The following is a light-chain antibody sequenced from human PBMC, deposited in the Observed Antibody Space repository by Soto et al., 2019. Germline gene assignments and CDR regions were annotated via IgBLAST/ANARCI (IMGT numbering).Light chain of an antibody. J-gene: IGLJ2*01. Sequence: QSALTQPPSVSGAPGQRVTISCTGSSSNIGAFFDVHWYQQLPGTVPKLLIYGNTNRASGVPDRFSGSRSGTSASLAITGLQAEDEADYYCQSYDSGLSGVVFGGGTKLTVL. CDR3: QSYDSGLSGVV. V-gene: IGLV1-40*01. CDR1: SSNIGAFFD. CDR2: GNT.